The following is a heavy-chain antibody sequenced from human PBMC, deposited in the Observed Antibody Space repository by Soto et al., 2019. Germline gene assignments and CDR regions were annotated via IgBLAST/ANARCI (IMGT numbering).Heavy chain of an antibody. J-gene: IGHJ5*02. V-gene: IGHV4-39*01. D-gene: IGHD5-12*01. Sequence: SETLSLTCTVAGGSISSGTYYWGWIRQPPGKGLECIGTIHYNGDTYYSPTLRGRLTISMDTSRDQFSLKLTSVTAADTAVYYCARHVVPSGYGLCWFDPWGQGTLVTVSS. CDR2: IHYNGDT. CDR1: GGSISSGTYY. CDR3: ARHVVPSGYGLCWFDP.